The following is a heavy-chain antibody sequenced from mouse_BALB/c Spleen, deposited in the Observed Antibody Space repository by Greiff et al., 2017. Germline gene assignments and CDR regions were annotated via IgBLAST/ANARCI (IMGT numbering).Heavy chain of an antibody. V-gene: IGHV7-3*02. CDR2: IRNKANGYTT. CDR1: GFTFTDYY. Sequence: EVKLMESGGGLVQPGGSLRLSCATSGFTFTDYYMSWVRQPPGKALEWLGFIRNKANGYTTEYSASVKGRFTISRDNSQSILYLQMNTLRAEDSATYYCARGGSMDYWGQGTTLTVSS. J-gene: IGHJ2*01. D-gene: IGHD1-1*01. CDR3: ARGGSMDY.